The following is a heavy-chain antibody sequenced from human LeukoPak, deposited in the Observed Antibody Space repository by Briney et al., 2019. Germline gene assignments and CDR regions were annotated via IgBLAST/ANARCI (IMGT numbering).Heavy chain of an antibody. V-gene: IGHV1-2*02. J-gene: IGHJ1*01. Sequence: ASVKVSCKASGYTFTGYYMHWVRQAPGQGLEWMGWINPNSGGTNYAQKFQGKVTMTRDTSISTAYMELSRLRSDDTAVYYCARVEGGWDSSGYYFEYFQHWGQGTLVTVSS. CDR1: GYTFTGYY. D-gene: IGHD3-22*01. CDR2: INPNSGGT. CDR3: ARVEGGWDSSGYYFEYFQH.